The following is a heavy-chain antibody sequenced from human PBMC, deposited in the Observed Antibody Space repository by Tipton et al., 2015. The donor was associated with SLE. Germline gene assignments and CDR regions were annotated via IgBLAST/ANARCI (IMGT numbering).Heavy chain of an antibody. J-gene: IGHJ4*02. V-gene: IGHV4-34*01. CDR1: GGSFSGYY. Sequence: KPSETLSLTCAVYGGSFSGYYWSWIRQPPGKGLEWIGEINHSGSTNYNPSLKSRVTISVDTSKNQFSLKLSSVTAADAAVYDCAADYDFWSGYLGCWGQGALVTVSS. D-gene: IGHD3-3*01. CDR3: AADYDFWSGYLGC. CDR2: INHSGST.